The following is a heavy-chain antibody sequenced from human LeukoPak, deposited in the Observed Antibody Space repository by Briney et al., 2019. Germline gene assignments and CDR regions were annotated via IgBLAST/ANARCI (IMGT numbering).Heavy chain of an antibody. CDR2: ISSSGST. CDR3: ARLWSTYCNGGSCPHQPNY. D-gene: IGHD2-15*01. CDR1: GDSISSGDYY. V-gene: IGHV4-61*02. J-gene: IGHJ4*02. Sequence: PSETLSLTCTVSGDSISSGDYYWSWIRQPAGKGLEWIGRISSSGSTNYNPSLKSRVTISVDTSKNQFSLKLSSVTAADTAVYYCARLWSTYCNGGSCPHQPNYWGQGTLVTVSS.